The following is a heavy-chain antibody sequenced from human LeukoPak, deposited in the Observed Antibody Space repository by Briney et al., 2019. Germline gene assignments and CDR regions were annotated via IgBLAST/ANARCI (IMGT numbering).Heavy chain of an antibody. D-gene: IGHD5-24*01. CDR2: CDLEDGET. V-gene: IGHV1-24*01. CDR3: AAGEVGQLFDY. CDR1: GYTLSELS. Sequence: ASVNVSYKLSGYTLSELSIHGLRQAAGKGREGMGGCDLEDGETIYVQKFQGRVTMTEHTSTDTAYMELSSLRSDDTAVYFCAAGEVGQLFDYWGQGTLVTVSS. J-gene: IGHJ4*02.